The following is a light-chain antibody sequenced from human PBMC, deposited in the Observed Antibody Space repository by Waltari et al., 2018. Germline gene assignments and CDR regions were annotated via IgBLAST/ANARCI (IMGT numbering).Light chain of an antibody. Sequence: QSALTQPPSASGSPGQSVTISCTGTSSDIGGYNYVSWYQQHPGQAPNFLISEVNKRPSGVPDRFSGSKSGNTASLTVSGLQAEDEADYYCISYAGSNFWVFGGGTKRTVL. J-gene: IGLJ3*02. CDR2: EVN. CDR3: ISYAGSNFWV. V-gene: IGLV2-8*01. CDR1: SSDIGGYNY.